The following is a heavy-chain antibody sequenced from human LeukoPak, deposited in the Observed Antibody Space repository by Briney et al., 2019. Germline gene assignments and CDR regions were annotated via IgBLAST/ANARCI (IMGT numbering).Heavy chain of an antibody. V-gene: IGHV3-53*01. CDR3: ARDRVIPSANFLFDY. Sequence: GGSPRLSCAASGLTVSSNYMSWVRQAPGKGLEWVSVIYTSGNTYYADSVKGRFTSSRDNSKNTLYLQMNSLRVDDTAVYYCARDRVIPSANFLFDYRGQGTLVTVSS. CDR1: GLTVSSNY. D-gene: IGHD2-2*01. CDR2: IYTSGNT. J-gene: IGHJ4*02.